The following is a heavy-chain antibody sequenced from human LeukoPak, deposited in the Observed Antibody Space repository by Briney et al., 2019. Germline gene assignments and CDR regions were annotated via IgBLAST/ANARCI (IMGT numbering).Heavy chain of an antibody. CDR3: AKAAYYDILTAKGWFDP. J-gene: IGHJ5*02. CDR2: INPSGGST. CDR1: GYTFTNYY. Sequence: ASVKVSCKASGYTFTNYYIHWVRQAPGQGLEWMGIINPSGGSTSYAQKFQGRVTMTTDTSTSTAYMELRSLRSDDTAVYYCAKAAYYDILTAKGWFDPWGQGTLVTVSS. D-gene: IGHD3-9*01. V-gene: IGHV1-46*01.